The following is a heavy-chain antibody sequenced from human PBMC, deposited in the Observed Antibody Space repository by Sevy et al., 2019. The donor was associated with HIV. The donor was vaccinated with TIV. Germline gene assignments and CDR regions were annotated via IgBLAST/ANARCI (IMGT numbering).Heavy chain of an antibody. Sequence: ASVKVSCKASGGTFSSYAISWVRQAPGQGLEWMGGIIPIFGTANYAQKFQGRVTITADESTSTAYMELSSLRSEDTAVYYCARDREREPVLGRSWFDPWGQGTLVSASS. CDR2: IIPIFGTA. CDR1: GGTFSSYA. CDR3: ARDREREPVLGRSWFDP. J-gene: IGHJ5*02. V-gene: IGHV1-69*13. D-gene: IGHD6-13*01.